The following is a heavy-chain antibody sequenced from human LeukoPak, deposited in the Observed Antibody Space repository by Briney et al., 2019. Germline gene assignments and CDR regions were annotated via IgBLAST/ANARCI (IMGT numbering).Heavy chain of an antibody. V-gene: IGHV1-2*02. CDR2: INPNSGGT. Sequence: ASVKVSCKASGYTFTGYYMHWVRQAPGQGLEWMGWINPNSGGTNYAQKFQGRVTMTRDTSISTAYMELNRLRSDDTAVYYCARSLLWFGESYYLDYWGQGTLVTVSS. J-gene: IGHJ4*02. D-gene: IGHD3-10*01. CDR1: GYTFTGYY. CDR3: ARSLLWFGESYYLDY.